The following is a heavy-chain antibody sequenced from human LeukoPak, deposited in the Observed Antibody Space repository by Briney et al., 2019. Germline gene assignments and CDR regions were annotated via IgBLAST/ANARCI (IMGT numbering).Heavy chain of an antibody. V-gene: IGHV1-2*02. Sequence: ASLKVSCKASGYTFTGYYMHWVRQAPGQGLEWMGWINPNSGGTNYAQKFQGRVTMTRDTSISTAYMELSRLRSDDTAVYYCARIVYAIDFVDDYWGQGTLVTVSS. CDR2: INPNSGGT. D-gene: IGHD2-8*01. CDR3: ARIVYAIDFVDDY. J-gene: IGHJ4*02. CDR1: GYTFTGYY.